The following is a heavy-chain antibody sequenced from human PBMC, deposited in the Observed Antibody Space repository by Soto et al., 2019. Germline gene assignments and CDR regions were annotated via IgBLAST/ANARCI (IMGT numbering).Heavy chain of an antibody. CDR2: FDPEDGET. J-gene: IGHJ3*01. CDR3: ATDRGSYETLNAFDL. CDR1: GYTLTELS. D-gene: IGHD1-26*01. V-gene: IGHV1-24*01. Sequence: ASVKVSCKVSGYTLTELSMHWVRQAPGEGLGWMGGFDPEDGETIYAQKFQGRVTMTEDTSTDTAYMELSSLRSEDTAVYYCATDRGSYETLNAFDLWGQGTMVTVSS.